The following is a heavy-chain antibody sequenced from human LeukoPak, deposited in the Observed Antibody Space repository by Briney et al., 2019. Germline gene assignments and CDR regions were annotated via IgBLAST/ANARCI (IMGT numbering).Heavy chain of an antibody. Sequence: PGGSLRLSCAASGFTFSSYSMNWVRQAPGKGLEWVSSISSSSSYIYYADSVKGRFTISRDNAKNSLYLQMNSLRAEDTAVYYCARDQSIFGVEDYWGQGTLVTVSS. CDR3: ARDQSIFGVEDY. J-gene: IGHJ4*02. D-gene: IGHD3-3*01. CDR2: ISSSSSYI. CDR1: GFTFSSYS. V-gene: IGHV3-21*04.